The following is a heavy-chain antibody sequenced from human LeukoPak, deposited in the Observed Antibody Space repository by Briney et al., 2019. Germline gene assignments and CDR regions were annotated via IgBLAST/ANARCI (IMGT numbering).Heavy chain of an antibody. CDR3: ARAGSTYYDFWSGYSPDYFDY. J-gene: IGHJ4*02. D-gene: IGHD3-3*01. Sequence: GASVKVSCKASGYTFTSYGISWVRQAPGQGLEWMGWISAYNGNTNYAQKLQGRVTMTTDTSTSTAYMELRSLRSDDTAVYYCARAGSTYYDFWSGYSPDYFDYWGQGTLVTVSS. CDR2: ISAYNGNT. V-gene: IGHV1-18*01. CDR1: GYTFTSYG.